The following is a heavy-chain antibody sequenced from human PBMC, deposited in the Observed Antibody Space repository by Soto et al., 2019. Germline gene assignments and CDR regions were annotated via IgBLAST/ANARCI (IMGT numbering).Heavy chain of an antibody. CDR2: IIPIFGTA. CDR1: GGTFSSYA. V-gene: IGHV1-69*12. D-gene: IGHD6-6*01. J-gene: IGHJ4*02. CDR3: ARDARPGAFYFDY. Sequence: QVQLVQSGAEVKKPGSSVKVSCKASGGTFSSYAISWVRQAPGQGLEWMGGIIPIFGTANYAQKFQGRVTSTADESTSKAYMELSSLRSEDTAVYYCARDARPGAFYFDYWGQGTLVTVSS.